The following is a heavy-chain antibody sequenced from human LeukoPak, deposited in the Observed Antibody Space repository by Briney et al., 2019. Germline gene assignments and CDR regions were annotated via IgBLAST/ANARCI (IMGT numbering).Heavy chain of an antibody. CDR1: GYTFTGYY. CDR3: ARRLGRSFDY. Sequence: ASVKVSCKASGYTFTGYYMHWVRQAPGQGLEWMGWINIGNGNTKYSQNFQGRITITRDTSATTAYMDLSSLRSEDTAVYYCARRLGRSFDYWGQGTLVTVSS. D-gene: IGHD2-21*01. CDR2: INIGNGNT. V-gene: IGHV1-3*04. J-gene: IGHJ4*02.